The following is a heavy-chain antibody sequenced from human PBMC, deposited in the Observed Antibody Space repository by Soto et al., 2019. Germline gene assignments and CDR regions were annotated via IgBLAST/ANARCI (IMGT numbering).Heavy chain of an antibody. CDR2: IGGSGVVT. Sequence: EGSLRLSCAASKFTFSSYAMSWVRQAPGKGLEWVSSIGGSGVVTYYADSVKGRFTISRDNSKNTLYLQMNSLRAEDTAVYYCARDQGFDPRGQGTLVTVSS. CDR3: ARDQGFDP. V-gene: IGHV3-23*01. CDR1: KFTFSSYA. J-gene: IGHJ5*02.